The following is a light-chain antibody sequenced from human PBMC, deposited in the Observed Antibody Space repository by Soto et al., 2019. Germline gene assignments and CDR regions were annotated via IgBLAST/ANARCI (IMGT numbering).Light chain of an antibody. J-gene: IGKJ1*01. CDR3: QQYQNWLWT. Sequence: IVMTQSPATVSVSPGERATLSCRASLSIDTNLAWYQQKPGQSPRLLIYGASTRAPGIPARFSGSGSGTDFTLTISSLQSEESEVYYRQQYQNWLWTFGQGTKVEVK. V-gene: IGKV3-15*01. CDR2: GAS. CDR1: LSIDTN.